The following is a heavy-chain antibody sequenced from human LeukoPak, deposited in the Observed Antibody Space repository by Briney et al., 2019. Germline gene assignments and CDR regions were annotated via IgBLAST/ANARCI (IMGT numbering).Heavy chain of an antibody. Sequence: GGSLRLSCAASGFTLSSYAMSGVRQAPGKGLEGVSAISGSGGSTYYADSVKGRFTISRDNSKNTLYLQMNSLRAEDTAVYYCAKGPSRRGELLGFWGQGTLVTVSS. V-gene: IGHV3-23*01. CDR1: GFTLSSYA. D-gene: IGHD1-26*01. CDR3: AKGPSRRGELLGF. CDR2: ISGSGGST. J-gene: IGHJ4*02.